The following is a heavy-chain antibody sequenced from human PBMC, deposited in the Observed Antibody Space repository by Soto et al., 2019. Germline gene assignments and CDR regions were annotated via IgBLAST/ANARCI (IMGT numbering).Heavy chain of an antibody. CDR2: IKSKTDVGTT. Sequence: GGSLRLSCAASGFTFSNAWMSWVRQAPGKGLEWVGRIKSKTDVGTTDYAAPVKGRFTISRDESKNTLYLQTNSLKTEDTAVYYCTTGKAASGTDYWGQGTLVTVSS. V-gene: IGHV3-15*01. D-gene: IGHD6-13*01. CDR3: TTGKAASGTDY. CDR1: GFTFSNAW. J-gene: IGHJ4*02.